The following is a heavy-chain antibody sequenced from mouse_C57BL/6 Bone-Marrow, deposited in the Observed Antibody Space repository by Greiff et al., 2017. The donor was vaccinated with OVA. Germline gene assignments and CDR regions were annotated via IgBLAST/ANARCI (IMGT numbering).Heavy chain of an antibody. V-gene: IGHV1-26*01. Sequence: VQLQQSGPELVKPGASVKISCKASGYTFTDYYMNWVKQSHGKSLEWIGDINPNNGGTSYNQKFKGKATLTVDKSSSTAYMELRSLTSEDSAVYYCARGDYGNYVRNYYAMDYWGQGTSVTVSS. CDR3: ARGDYGNYVRNYYAMDY. CDR1: GYTFTDYY. J-gene: IGHJ4*01. D-gene: IGHD2-1*01. CDR2: INPNNGGT.